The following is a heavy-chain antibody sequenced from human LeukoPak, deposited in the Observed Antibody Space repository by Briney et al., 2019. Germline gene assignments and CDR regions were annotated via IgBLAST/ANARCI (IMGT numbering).Heavy chain of an antibody. Sequence: GASVKVSCKASGYTFTSYGISWVRQAPGQGLEWMGWISAYNGNTNYAQKLQGRVTMTTDTSTSTAYMELRSLRSDDTAVYYCAGEGYCSSTSRYTGAYYYYYYMDVWGKGTTVTVSS. J-gene: IGHJ6*03. CDR1: GYTFTSYG. CDR3: AGEGYCSSTSRYTGAYYYYYYMDV. CDR2: ISAYNGNT. D-gene: IGHD2-2*02. V-gene: IGHV1-18*01.